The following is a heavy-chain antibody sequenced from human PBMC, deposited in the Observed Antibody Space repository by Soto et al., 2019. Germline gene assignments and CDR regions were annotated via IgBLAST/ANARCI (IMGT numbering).Heavy chain of an antibody. CDR1: GFTFSNAW. CDR2: IKSKTDGGTT. V-gene: IGHV3-15*01. CDR3: TTVVVGATPWYFDL. Sequence: GGSLRLSCAASGFTFSNAWMSWVRQAPGKGLEWVGRIKSKTDGGTTDYAAPVKGRFTISRDDSKNTLYLQMNSLKTEDTAVYYCTTVVVGATPWYFDLWGRGTLVTVSS. J-gene: IGHJ2*01. D-gene: IGHD1-26*01.